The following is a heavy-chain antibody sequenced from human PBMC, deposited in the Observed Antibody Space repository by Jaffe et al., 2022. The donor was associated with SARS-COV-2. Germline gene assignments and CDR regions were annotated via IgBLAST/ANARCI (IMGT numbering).Heavy chain of an antibody. CDR1: GFTFSDAW. Sequence: EIHLVQSGGGLVSPGVSLRLSCTGSGFTFSDAWMSWVRQAPGKGLEWVGRIKCKSDGGTVDYPARVKDRFIISRDDSQSTLYLQMHSLQTEDTAIYYCVIDNWHNRGWIGYFQYWGQGSLVTVSS. CDR3: VIDNWHNRGWIGYFQY. D-gene: IGHD6-19*01. V-gene: IGHV3-15*01. CDR2: IKCKSDGGTV. J-gene: IGHJ1*01.